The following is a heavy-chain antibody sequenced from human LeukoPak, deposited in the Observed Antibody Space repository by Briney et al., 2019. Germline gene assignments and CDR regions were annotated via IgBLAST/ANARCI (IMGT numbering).Heavy chain of an antibody. J-gene: IGHJ5*02. V-gene: IGHV1-2*02. CDR2: INPNGGGT. CDR3: ARWVSYSNWFDP. CDR1: GYTFSGYY. Sequence: ASVRVSCKASGYTFSGYYMFWVRQAPGQGLEWMGWINPNGGGTNYAQKFQGRVTMSRDTSISTAYMELSRLTSDDTAVYYCARWVSYSNWFDPWGQGTLVTVSS. D-gene: IGHD1-26*01.